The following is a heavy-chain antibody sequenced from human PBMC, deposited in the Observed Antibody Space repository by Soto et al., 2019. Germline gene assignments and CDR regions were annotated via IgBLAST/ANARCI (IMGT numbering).Heavy chain of an antibody. Sequence: SETLSLTCAVSGGSISTDYWWTWVRQPPGKGLEWIGEIYHSERTNYNPSLKSRVIMSIDKSKNQFSLNLSSVTAADTAVYYCARESRYYSMDVWGQGTTVTVSS. CDR3: ARESRYYSMDV. CDR1: GGSISTDYW. J-gene: IGHJ6*02. D-gene: IGHD2-2*01. CDR2: IYHSERT. V-gene: IGHV4-4*02.